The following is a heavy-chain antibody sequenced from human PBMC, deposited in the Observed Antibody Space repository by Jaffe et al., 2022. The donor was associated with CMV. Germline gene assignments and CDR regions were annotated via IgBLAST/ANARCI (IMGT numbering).Heavy chain of an antibody. CDR1: GFTFDDYA. J-gene: IGHJ6*02. CDR2: ISWNSGSI. V-gene: IGHV3-9*01. CDR3: AKDLFPVYYYGMDV. Sequence: EVQLVESGGGLVQPGRSLRLSCAASGFTFDDYAMHWVRQAPGKGLEWVSGISWNSGSIGYADSVKGRFTISRDNAKNSLYLQMNSLRAEDTALYYCAKDLFPVYYYGMDVWGQGTTVTVSS.